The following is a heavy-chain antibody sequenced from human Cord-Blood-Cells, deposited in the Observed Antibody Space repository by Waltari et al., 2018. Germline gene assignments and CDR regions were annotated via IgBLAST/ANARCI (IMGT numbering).Heavy chain of an antibody. CDR3: AATESVAARPEVVHFDY. J-gene: IGHJ4*02. Sequence: VQLVQSGAEVKKPGSSVKVSCKASGGTFRSHALSWVRQVHGQGLGWMGGLVLILDTAKYARNFEGIGRFTADESTSPAYMGRRSMGSEDTAGYYWAATESVAARPEVVHFDYWGQGTLVTVSS. D-gene: IGHD6-6*01. CDR2: LVLILDTA. CDR1: GGTFRSHA. V-gene: IGHV1-69*12.